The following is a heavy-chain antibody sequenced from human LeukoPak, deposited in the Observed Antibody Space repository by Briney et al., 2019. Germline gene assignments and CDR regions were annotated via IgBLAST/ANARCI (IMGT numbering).Heavy chain of an antibody. Sequence: GGSLRLSCAASGLTFSSYSMNWVRQAPGKGLEWVSSISSSSSYIYYADSVKGRFTISRDNAKNSLYLQMNSLTVEDTAVYYCARGWGNIRTTGSSFDNWGQGTLVTVSS. J-gene: IGHJ4*02. V-gene: IGHV3-21*01. CDR2: ISSSSSYI. CDR1: GLTFSSYS. CDR3: ARGWGNIRTTGSSFDN. D-gene: IGHD7-27*01.